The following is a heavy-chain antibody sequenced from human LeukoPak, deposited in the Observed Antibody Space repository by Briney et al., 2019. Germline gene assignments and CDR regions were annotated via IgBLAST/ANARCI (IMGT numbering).Heavy chain of an antibody. CDR1: GYTFTGCY. V-gene: IGHV1-2*02. D-gene: IGHD5-18*01. CDR3: ARDIDTAMVVKDY. CDR2: INPNSGGT. J-gene: IGHJ4*02. Sequence: AASVKVSCKASGYTFTGCYMHWVRQAPGQGLEWMGWINPNSGGTNYAQKFQGRVTMTRDTSISTAYMELSRLRSDDTAVYYCARDIDTAMVVKDYWGQGTLVTVSS.